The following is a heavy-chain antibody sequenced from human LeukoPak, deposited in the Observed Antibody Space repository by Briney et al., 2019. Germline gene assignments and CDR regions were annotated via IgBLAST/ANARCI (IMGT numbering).Heavy chain of an antibody. D-gene: IGHD4-17*01. J-gene: IGHJ6*03. CDR3: ARDSEELHGDYVTYYYYMDV. CDR2: NSGST. CDR1: GGSISSSSYY. V-gene: IGHV4-39*07. Sequence: TSETLSLTCTVSGGSISSSSYYWGWIRQPPGKGLEWIGSNSGSTYYNPSLKSRVTISVDTSKNQFSLKLSSVTAADTAVYYCARDSEELHGDYVTYYYYMDVWGKGTTVTVSS.